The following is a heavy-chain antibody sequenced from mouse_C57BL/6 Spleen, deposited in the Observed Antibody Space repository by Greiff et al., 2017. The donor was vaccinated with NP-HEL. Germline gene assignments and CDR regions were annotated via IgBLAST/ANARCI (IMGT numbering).Heavy chain of an antibody. CDR3: ARFGITTVVATD. J-gene: IGHJ2*01. Sequence: QVQLQQPGAELVKPGASVKMSCKASGYTFTSYWITWVKQRPGQGLEWIGDIYPGSGSTTYNEKFKSKATLTVDTSSSTAYMQLSSLTSEDSAVYYCARFGITTVVATDWGQGTTLTVSS. CDR2: IYPGSGST. V-gene: IGHV1-55*01. CDR1: GYTFTSYW. D-gene: IGHD1-1*01.